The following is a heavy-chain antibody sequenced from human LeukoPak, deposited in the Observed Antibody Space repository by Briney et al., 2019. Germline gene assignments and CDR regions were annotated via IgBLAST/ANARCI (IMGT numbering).Heavy chain of an antibody. D-gene: IGHD3-10*01. Sequence: PSQTLSLTCTVSGGSISSGSYYWTWIRQPAGKGLEWIGRIYTSGSTNYNPSLKNRVTISVDTSKNQFSLKLSSVTAADTAVYYCAYGSGSSTFDYWGQGTLVTVSS. CDR2: IYTSGST. J-gene: IGHJ4*02. CDR3: AYGSGSSTFDY. V-gene: IGHV4-61*02. CDR1: GGSISSGSYY.